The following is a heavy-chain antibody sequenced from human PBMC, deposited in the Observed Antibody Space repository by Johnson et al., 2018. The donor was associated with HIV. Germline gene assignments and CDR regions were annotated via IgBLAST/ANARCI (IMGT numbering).Heavy chain of an antibody. D-gene: IGHD4-17*01. V-gene: IGHV3-33*08. CDR3: ARVHADAVTTWGEGAYDSHGHLTETGFDL. J-gene: IGHJ3*01. Sequence: QVQLVESGGGVVQPGRSLRLSCAASGFTFSSYGMHWVRQAPGKGLEWVAVIYDDGSNRYYADSVKGRFTISRDNVKNSLYLQLNSLRAEDTAVYYCARVHADAVTTWGEGAYDSHGHLTETGFDLWGQGTAVTVSS. CDR1: GFTFSSYG. CDR2: IYDDGSNR.